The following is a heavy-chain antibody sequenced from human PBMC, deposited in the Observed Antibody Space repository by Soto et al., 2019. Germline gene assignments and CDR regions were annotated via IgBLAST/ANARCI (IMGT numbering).Heavy chain of an antibody. J-gene: IGHJ6*02. D-gene: IGHD2-2*02. Sequence: GGALRVSCAASGFTFSKAWMNWVRRAPGKGLEWVGRIKSKNDGGTTDYAEPVKGRFTVSRDDSKNTLYLQINTLQTEDTAVYYCTTGAYCSSTGCYTGYYYFGLDIWGLGTTVTVSS. CDR2: IKSKNDGGTT. V-gene: IGHV3-15*01. CDR3: TTGAYCSSTGCYTGYYYFGLDI. CDR1: GFTFSKAW.